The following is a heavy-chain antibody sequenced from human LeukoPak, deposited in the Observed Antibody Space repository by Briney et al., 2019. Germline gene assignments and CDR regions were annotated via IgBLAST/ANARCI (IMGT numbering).Heavy chain of an antibody. CDR1: GFTFSSYS. CDR3: ARVGIAVAGLDY. J-gene: IGHJ4*02. V-gene: IGHV3-33*01. D-gene: IGHD6-19*01. Sequence: GRSLRLSCAASGFTFSSYSMHWVRQAPGKGLEWVAVIWYDGSNKYYADSVKGRFTISRDNSKNTLYLQMNSLRAEDTAVYYCARVGIAVAGLDYWGQGTLVTVSS. CDR2: IWYDGSNK.